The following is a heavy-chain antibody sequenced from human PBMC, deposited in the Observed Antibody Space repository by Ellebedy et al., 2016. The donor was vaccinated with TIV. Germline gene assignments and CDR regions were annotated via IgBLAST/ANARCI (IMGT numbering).Heavy chain of an antibody. CDR2: IYHTGST. CDR1: GDSISRSNW. CDR3: ASLPDYRVGFVDAPMVWGH. D-gene: IGHD3-10*01. V-gene: IGHV4-4*02. J-gene: IGHJ4*02. Sequence: SETLSLTCAVSGDSISRSNWWSWVRQPPGKGLEWIGEIYHTGSTNYNLSLKSRVTISVDKSKNQFSLKLTSVTAADTAIYYCASLPDYRVGFVDAPMVWGHWGQGTLVTVSS.